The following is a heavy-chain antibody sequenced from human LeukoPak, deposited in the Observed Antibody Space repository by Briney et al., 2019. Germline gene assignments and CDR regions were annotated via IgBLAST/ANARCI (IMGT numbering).Heavy chain of an antibody. CDR1: GFTVSSNY. Sequence: GGSLRLSCAASGFTVSSNYMSWVRQAPGKGLEWVSVIYSGGSTYYADSVKGRFTISRDNSKNTLYLQMNSLRAEDTAVYYCARDVGYSSSSLGTPLDYWGQGTLVTVSS. CDR2: IYSGGST. J-gene: IGHJ4*02. V-gene: IGHV3-66*01. CDR3: ARDVGYSSSSLGTPLDY. D-gene: IGHD6-6*01.